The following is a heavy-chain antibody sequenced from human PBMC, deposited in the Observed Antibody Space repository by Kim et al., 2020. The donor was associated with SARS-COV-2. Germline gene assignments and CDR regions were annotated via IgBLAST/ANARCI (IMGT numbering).Heavy chain of an antibody. CDR3: ARAPGAAPVLYYYYYYGMDV. V-gene: IGHV3-48*02. CDR2: ISSSSSTI. Sequence: GGSLRLSCAASGFTFSSYSLNWVRQAPGKGLEWVSYISSSSSTIYYADSVKGRFTISRDNAKHSLYLHMNSLRDDDTAVYYCARAPGAAPVLYYYYYYGMDVWGQGTTVTVSS. J-gene: IGHJ6*02. CDR1: GFTFSSYS. D-gene: IGHD1-26*01.